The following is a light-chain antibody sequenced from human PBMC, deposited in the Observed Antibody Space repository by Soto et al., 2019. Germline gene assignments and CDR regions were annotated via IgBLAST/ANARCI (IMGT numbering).Light chain of an antibody. CDR1: QNINRY. V-gene: IGKV1-39*01. J-gene: IGKJ4*01. CDR3: QQTQSFPLT. CDR2: SAS. Sequence: DIQMTQSPSSLSASVGDRVTITCRASQNINRYLNWYQQKPGKSPRLLIYSASNLQTGVPSGFSGSGSGTDFTLTISSLETEDFATYYCQQTQSFPLTFGGGTNVDIK.